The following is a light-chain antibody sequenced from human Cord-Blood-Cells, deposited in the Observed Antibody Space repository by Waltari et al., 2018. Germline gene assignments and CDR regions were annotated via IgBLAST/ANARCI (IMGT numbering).Light chain of an antibody. CDR2: AAS. CDR1: QSISSW. CDR3: QQYNSYSWT. J-gene: IGKJ1*01. V-gene: IGKV1-5*01. Sequence: DIQMTQSPSTLSASVGDRVTITCRASQSISSWLAWYQQKPGKAPKLLIYAASSLESGVPSRFSGSGSGTEFTLTISSLQPDDFATYYCQQYNSYSWTFGQGKKVEIK.